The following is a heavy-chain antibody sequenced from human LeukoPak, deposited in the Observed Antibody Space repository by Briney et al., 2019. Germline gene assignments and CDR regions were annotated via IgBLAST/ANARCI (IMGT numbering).Heavy chain of an antibody. CDR1: GFTFSSYG. V-gene: IGHV3-30*02. Sequence: PGGSLRLSCAASGFTFSSYGMHWVRQAPGKGLEWVAFIRYDGSNKYYADSVKGRFTISRDNSKNTLYLQMNSLRAEDTAVYYCAKEMTRDPDFDYWGQGTLVTVSS. J-gene: IGHJ4*02. CDR3: AKEMTRDPDFDY. CDR2: IRYDGSNK.